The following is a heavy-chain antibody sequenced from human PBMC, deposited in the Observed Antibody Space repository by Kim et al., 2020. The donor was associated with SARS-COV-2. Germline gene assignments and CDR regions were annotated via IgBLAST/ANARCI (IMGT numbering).Heavy chain of an antibody. D-gene: IGHD1-1*01. J-gene: IGHJ3*01. CDR1: GYTFSSYS. Sequence: SVKVSCKASGYTFSSYSMHWVRQAPGQGLEWMGGIIPIVGTTSYTLKFQGRVTMTTDKSTSTAYMELSSLTSEDTAVYYCARGGGHLDAFDVWG. CDR3: ARGGGHLDAFDV. V-gene: IGHV1-69*05. CDR2: IIPIVGTT.